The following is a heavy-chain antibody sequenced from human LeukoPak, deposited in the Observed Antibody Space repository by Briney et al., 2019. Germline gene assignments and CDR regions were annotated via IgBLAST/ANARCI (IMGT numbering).Heavy chain of an antibody. J-gene: IGHJ4*02. Sequence: GGSLRLSCAASGFTFSSYWMDWVRQAPGKGLVWVSRINRDGSTTTYADPVKGRFTISRDNAKNTLYLQMNSLRAEDTAVYYCARVRGDYGGLPDYWGQGTLVTVSS. V-gene: IGHV3-74*01. CDR2: INRDGSTT. D-gene: IGHD4/OR15-4a*01. CDR3: ARVRGDYGGLPDY. CDR1: GFTFSSYW.